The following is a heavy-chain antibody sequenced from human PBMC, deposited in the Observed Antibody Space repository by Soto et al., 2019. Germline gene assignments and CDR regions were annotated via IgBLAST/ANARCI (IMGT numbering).Heavy chain of an antibody. J-gene: IGHJ6*02. Sequence: QVQLVESGGGVVQPGRSLRLSCAASGFTFSSYGMHWVRQAPGKGLEWVAVIWYDGSNKYYADSVKGRFTISRDNSKNRLYLQMNSLRAEDTAVYYCARGQYSSSSGVGDYYYGMDVWGQATTVTDSS. V-gene: IGHV3-33*01. CDR2: IWYDGSNK. D-gene: IGHD6-6*01. CDR1: GFTFSSYG. CDR3: ARGQYSSSSGVGDYYYGMDV.